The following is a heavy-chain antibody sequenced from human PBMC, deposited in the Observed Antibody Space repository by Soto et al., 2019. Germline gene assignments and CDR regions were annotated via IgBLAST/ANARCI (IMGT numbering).Heavy chain of an antibody. D-gene: IGHD5-12*01. V-gene: IGHV4-59*01. Sequence: SETLSLTCTVSGGSISSYYWSWSRQPPGKGLEWIGYIYYSGSTKYNPSLKSRVTISVDTSKNQSSLKLSSVTAADTAVYYCARMSGYDWGYYYYMDVWGKGTTVTVSS. CDR1: GGSISSYY. CDR2: IYYSGST. CDR3: ARMSGYDWGYYYYMDV. J-gene: IGHJ6*03.